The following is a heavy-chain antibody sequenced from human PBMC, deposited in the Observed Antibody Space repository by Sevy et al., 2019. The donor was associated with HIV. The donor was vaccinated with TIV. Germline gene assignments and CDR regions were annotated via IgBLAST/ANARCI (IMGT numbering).Heavy chain of an antibody. CDR2: MNPNSGNT. CDR1: GYTFTSYD. Sequence: ASMKVSCKASGYTFTSYDINWVRQATGQGLEWMGWMNPNSGNTGYAQKFQGRVTITRNTSISTAYMELSSLRSEDTAVYYCARGLSYYYGSGSYYRGDFDYWGQGTLVTVSS. D-gene: IGHD3-10*01. CDR3: ARGLSYYYGSGSYYRGDFDY. V-gene: IGHV1-8*03. J-gene: IGHJ4*02.